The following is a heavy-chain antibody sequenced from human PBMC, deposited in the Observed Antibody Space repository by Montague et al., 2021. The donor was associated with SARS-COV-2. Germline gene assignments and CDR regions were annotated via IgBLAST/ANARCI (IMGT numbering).Heavy chain of an antibody. CDR1: GGSVSSSPYY. J-gene: IGHJ6*03. CDR3: ASSYYYGSGTYVYNYYMDV. CDR2: ISYSGRA. V-gene: IGHV4-39*01. Sequence: SETLSLTCTVSGGSVSSSPYYWGWIRQPPGRGLEWVGGISYSGRAYFSPSLKSRLTISVDSSENQFSLRLSSVTAADTAVYYCASSYYYGSGTYVYNYYMDVSGNGTTVIVSS. D-gene: IGHD3-10*01.